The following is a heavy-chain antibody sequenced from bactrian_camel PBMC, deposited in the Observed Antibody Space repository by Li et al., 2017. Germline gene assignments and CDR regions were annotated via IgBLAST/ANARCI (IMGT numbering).Heavy chain of an antibody. CDR3: AAAVNWGCYSGSWSRQFAEYEYEY. CDR1: GIAGRRYC. Sequence: VQLVESGGGSVQAGGSLRLSCVASGIAGRRYCMAWFRRAPGKEREGVAAVDTNGKISYADSVKGRFTCSKDSAKNALYLQMNSLKPEDTAMYYCAAAVNWGCYSGSWSRQFAEYEYEYWGQGTQVTVS. V-gene: IGHV3S55*01. J-gene: IGHJ4*01. CDR2: VDTNGKI. D-gene: IGHD3*01.